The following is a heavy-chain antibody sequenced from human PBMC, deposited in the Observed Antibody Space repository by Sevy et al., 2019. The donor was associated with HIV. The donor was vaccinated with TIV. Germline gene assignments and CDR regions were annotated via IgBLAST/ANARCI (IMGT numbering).Heavy chain of an antibody. J-gene: IGHJ6*02. V-gene: IGHV1-2*06. D-gene: IGHD4-17*01. CDR3: ATPGTTVTTIMGWNYGMDV. Sequence: ASVKVSCKASGYTFTGYYMHWVRQAPGQGLEWMGRINPNSGGTNYAQKFQGRVTMTRDTSISTAYMELSRLRSDDTAVYYCATPGTTVTTIMGWNYGMDVWGQGTTVTVSS. CDR2: INPNSGGT. CDR1: GYTFTGYY.